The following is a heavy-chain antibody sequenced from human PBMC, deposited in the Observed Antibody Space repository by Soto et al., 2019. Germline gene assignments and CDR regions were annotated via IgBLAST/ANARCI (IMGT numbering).Heavy chain of an antibody. CDR3: ARQDGYCSDGSCYFDGMDV. J-gene: IGHJ6*02. CDR1: GSRFTSYW. V-gene: IGHV5-10-1*03. Sequence: EVQLVHSGAEVKKPGESLKISCEGSGSRFTSYWISWVRQVPGKGLEWMGRIDPRDSHTPYSPSFQGHFTVSADKYISTAYLQWNSLKASDTAIYYCARQDGYCSDGSCYFDGMDVWGLGTTVIVSS. D-gene: IGHD2-15*01. CDR2: IDPRDSHT.